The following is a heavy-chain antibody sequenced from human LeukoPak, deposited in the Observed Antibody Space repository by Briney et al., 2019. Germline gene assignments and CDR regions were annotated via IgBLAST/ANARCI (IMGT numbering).Heavy chain of an antibody. V-gene: IGHV4-39*01. D-gene: IGHD2-21*02. CDR1: GGSISSSSYY. Sequence: SETLSLTCTVSGGSISSSSYYWGWIRQPPGKGLEWIGSIYYSGSTYYNPSLKSRVTISVDTSKNQFSLKLSSVTAADTAVYYCARDHCQERDCNHYYYYMDVWGKGTTVTVSS. CDR2: IYYSGST. J-gene: IGHJ6*03. CDR3: ARDHCQERDCNHYYYYMDV.